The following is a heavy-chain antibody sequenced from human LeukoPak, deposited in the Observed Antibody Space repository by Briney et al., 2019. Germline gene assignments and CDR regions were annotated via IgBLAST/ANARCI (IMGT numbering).Heavy chain of an antibody. Sequence: TSSETLSLTCTVSGGSISSSSYYWGWIRQPPGKGLDWIGTIYYSGSTYYNPSLKSRVTISVDTSKNQFSLKLSSVTAADTAVYYCVRDDRYSYYMDVWGKGTTVTVSS. CDR2: IYYSGST. J-gene: IGHJ6*03. CDR1: GGSISSSSYY. V-gene: IGHV4-39*07. CDR3: VRDDRYSYYMDV.